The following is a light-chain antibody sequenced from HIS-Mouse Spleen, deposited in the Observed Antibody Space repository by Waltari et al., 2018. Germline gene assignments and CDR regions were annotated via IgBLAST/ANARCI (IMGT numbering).Light chain of an antibody. J-gene: IGLJ2*01. CDR1: NFATKG. CDR2: DDS. Sequence: SYVLTQPPSVSVAPGQTARITLGGNNFATKGVNCYQQKPGQAPVLVVYDDSDRPSGIPERFSGSNSGNTATLTISRVEAGDEADYYCQVWDSSSDHVVFGGGTKLTVL. V-gene: IGLV3-21*02. CDR3: QVWDSSSDHVV.